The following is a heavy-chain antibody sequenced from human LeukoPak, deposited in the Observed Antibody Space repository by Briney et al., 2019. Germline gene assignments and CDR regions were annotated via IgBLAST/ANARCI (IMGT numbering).Heavy chain of an antibody. CDR2: ISSSGSTI. CDR1: GFTFSSYE. V-gene: IGHV3-48*03. CDR3: AKDLDRSNRVATLDY. J-gene: IGHJ4*02. Sequence: PGGSLRLSCAASGFTFSSYEMNWVRQAPGKGLEWVSYISSSGSTIYYADSVKGRFTISRDNSKNTLYLQMNSLRAEDTAVYYCAKDLDRSNRVATLDYWGQGTLVTVSS. D-gene: IGHD5-12*01.